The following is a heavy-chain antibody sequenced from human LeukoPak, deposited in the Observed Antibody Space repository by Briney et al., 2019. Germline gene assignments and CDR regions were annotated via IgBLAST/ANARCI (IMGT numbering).Heavy chain of an antibody. D-gene: IGHD6-13*01. CDR3: ARDKLIAAAGTVAYYGLDV. Sequence: SETLSLTCSGSGGSISNYFWNWIRQPPGKGLEWIGNIYYTGSTNYSPSLKSRVTISVDMSKNQFSLKLTSVTAADTAVYYCARDKLIAAAGTVAYYGLDVWGRGTTVTVSS. CDR1: GGSISNYF. J-gene: IGHJ6*02. V-gene: IGHV4-59*01. CDR2: IYYTGST.